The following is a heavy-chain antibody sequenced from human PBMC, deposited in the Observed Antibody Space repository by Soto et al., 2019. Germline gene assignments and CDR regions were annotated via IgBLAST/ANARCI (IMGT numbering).Heavy chain of an antibody. CDR1: GFSFSTCA. Sequence: EVQLLESGGGLVQPGGSLRLSCAAPGFSFSTCAVSWVRQAPGKGLEWVSSISASGDTTHYAESVRGRFTISRDNSRNTLHLQMSSLTAEDTAIYSCAAQATGYFVPFDFWGRGTLVTVSS. J-gene: IGHJ4*02. CDR2: ISASGDTT. D-gene: IGHD3-22*01. V-gene: IGHV3-23*01. CDR3: AAQATGYFVPFDF.